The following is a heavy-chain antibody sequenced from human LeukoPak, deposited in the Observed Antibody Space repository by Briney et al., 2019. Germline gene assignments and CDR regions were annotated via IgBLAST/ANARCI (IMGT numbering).Heavy chain of an antibody. D-gene: IGHD3-22*01. CDR1: GGSISSGDYY. Sequence: PSETLSLTCTVSGGSISSGDYYWSWIRQPPGKGLEWIGYIYYSGSTYYNPSLKSRVTISVDTSKNQFSLKLSSVTAADTAVYYCARAPYYYDSSGYYLGFDPWGQGTLVTASS. CDR2: IYYSGST. J-gene: IGHJ5*02. V-gene: IGHV4-30-4*01. CDR3: ARAPYYYDSSGYYLGFDP.